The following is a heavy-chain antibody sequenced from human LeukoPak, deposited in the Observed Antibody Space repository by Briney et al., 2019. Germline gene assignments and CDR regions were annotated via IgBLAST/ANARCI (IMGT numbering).Heavy chain of an antibody. CDR3: ASSAYESSGYGGYYMDV. CDR2: INHSGST. D-gene: IGHD3-22*01. Sequence: NPSETLSLTCTVSGGSMSLYYWYWIRQPPGKGLEWIGEINHSGSTNYNPSLKSRVTISVDTSKNQFSLKLSSVTAADTAVYYCASSAYESSGYGGYYMDVWGKGTTVTVSS. J-gene: IGHJ6*03. V-gene: IGHV4-34*01. CDR1: GGSMSLYY.